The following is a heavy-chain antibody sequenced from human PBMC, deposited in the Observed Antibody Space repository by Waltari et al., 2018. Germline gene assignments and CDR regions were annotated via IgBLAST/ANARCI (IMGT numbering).Heavy chain of an antibody. CDR1: GYTITSYY. CDR2: INPSGGST. D-gene: IGHD5-12*01. CDR3: ARAEFGATIEWVGFDY. Sequence: QVQLVQSGAEVKKPGASVKVSCKASGYTITSYYMHWVRQAPGQGLEWMGIINPSGGSTSYAQKFQGRVTMTRDTSTSTVYMELSSLRSEDTAVYYCARAEFGATIEWVGFDYWGQGTLVTVSS. J-gene: IGHJ4*02. V-gene: IGHV1-46*01.